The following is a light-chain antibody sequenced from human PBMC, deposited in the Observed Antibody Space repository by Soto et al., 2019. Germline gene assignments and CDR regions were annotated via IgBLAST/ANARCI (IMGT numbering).Light chain of an antibody. CDR2: GAS. CDR3: QQYSAWPLT. V-gene: IGKV3-15*01. Sequence: EIVMTQSPATLSVSPGERATLFCRASQTVSSIFLAGYQQKPGQAPRLLIHGASTRATGIAARFSGSGSGTEFTLTISSLQSEDFAVYYCQQYSAWPLTFGGGTKVEIK. CDR1: QTVSSI. J-gene: IGKJ4*01.